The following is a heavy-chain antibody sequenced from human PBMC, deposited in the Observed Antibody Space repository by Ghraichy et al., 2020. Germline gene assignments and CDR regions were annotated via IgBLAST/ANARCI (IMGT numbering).Heavy chain of an antibody. CDR2: IHYTGST. Sequence: SETLSLTCTISGGPIGNYYWNRIRQSPGKGLEWIARIHYTGSTNYNPSLESRVGISLDTSRNHVSLQLTSVTAADTAVYYCARGGGYLNWGQGILVTVSS. J-gene: IGHJ1*01. V-gene: IGHV4-59*01. CDR3: ARGGGYLN. CDR1: GGPIGNYY. D-gene: IGHD3-22*01.